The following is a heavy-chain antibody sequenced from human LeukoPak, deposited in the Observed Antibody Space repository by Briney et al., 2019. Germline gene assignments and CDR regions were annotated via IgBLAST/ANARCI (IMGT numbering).Heavy chain of an antibody. CDR1: GFTFNSYW. CDR2: INPDGSGK. D-gene: IGHD3-22*01. CDR3: ARAQYYDSSGYLHDAFDI. J-gene: IGHJ3*02. V-gene: IGHV3-7*01. Sequence: GGSLRLSCAASGFTFNSYWMIWVRQAPGKGLEWVANINPDGSGKYYVDSVKGRFTISRDNAKNSLYLQMNSLRAEDTAVYYCARAQYYDSSGYLHDAFDIWGQGTMVTVSS.